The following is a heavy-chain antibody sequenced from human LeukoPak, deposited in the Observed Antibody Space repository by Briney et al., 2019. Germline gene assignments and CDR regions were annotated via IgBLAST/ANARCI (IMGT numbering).Heavy chain of an antibody. V-gene: IGHV3-21*01. CDR2: ISSSSSYI. CDR3: AGSPPGTFYFDY. D-gene: IGHD3-16*01. J-gene: IGHJ4*02. Sequence: GGSLRLSCAASGFTFSSYSMNWVRQAPGKGLGWVSSISSSSSYIYYADSVKGRFTISRDNAKNSLYLQMNSLRAEDTAVYYCAGSPPGTFYFDYWGQGTLVTVSS. CDR1: GFTFSSYS.